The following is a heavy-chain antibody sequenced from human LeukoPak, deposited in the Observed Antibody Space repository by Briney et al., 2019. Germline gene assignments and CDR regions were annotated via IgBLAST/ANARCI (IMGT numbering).Heavy chain of an antibody. D-gene: IGHD2-15*01. CDR1: GFTFTNYW. CDR3: AKENQRIFDY. V-gene: IGHV3-23*01. Sequence: GGSLRLSCAASGFTFTNYWMSWVRQAPGKGLEWVSAISGSGGSTYYADSVKGRFTISRDNSKNTLYLQMNSLRAEDTAVYYCAKENQRIFDYWGQGTLVTVSS. CDR2: ISGSGGST. J-gene: IGHJ4*02.